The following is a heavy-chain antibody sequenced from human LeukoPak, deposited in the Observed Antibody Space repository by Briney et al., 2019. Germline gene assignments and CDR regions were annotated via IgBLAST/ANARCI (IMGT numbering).Heavy chain of an antibody. D-gene: IGHD6-19*01. CDR1: GVTFSNYA. Sequence: GGSLRLSCAASGVTFSNYAMSWVRQAPGKGLEWVSGISDSGGKADYADSVKGRFTISRDNSKNTLYLQMNSLRAEDTAFYYCANRGSGRYFDYWGQGTLVTVSS. J-gene: IGHJ4*02. V-gene: IGHV3-23*01. CDR2: ISDSGGKA. CDR3: ANRGSGRYFDY.